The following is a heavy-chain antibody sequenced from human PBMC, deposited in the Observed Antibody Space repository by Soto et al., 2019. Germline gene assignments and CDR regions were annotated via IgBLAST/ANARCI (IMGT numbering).Heavy chain of an antibody. D-gene: IGHD2-21*02. Sequence: GGSLRLSCAASGFTFSSYSMNWVRQAPGKGLEWVSSISSSSSYKYYADSVKGRFTISRDNAKSLLYLQMNSLRAEDTAVYYCARDPFYCGADWSSNYWGQGTRVTVSS. CDR3: ARDPFYCGADWSSNY. CDR2: ISSSSSYK. J-gene: IGHJ4*02. CDR1: GFTFSSYS. V-gene: IGHV3-21*01.